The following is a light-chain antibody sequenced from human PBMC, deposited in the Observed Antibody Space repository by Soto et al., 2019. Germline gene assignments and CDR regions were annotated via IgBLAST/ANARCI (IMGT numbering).Light chain of an antibody. V-gene: IGKV3-20*01. J-gene: IGKJ4*01. Sequence: EIVLTQSPGTLSLSLGERATLSCRASQSVSSSYLAWYQQKPGQAPRLLIYGASSRATGIPDRFSGSGSGTDFTLTISRLEPEDFAAYYCHQYDRSPLTFGGGTKVEIK. CDR1: QSVSSSY. CDR3: HQYDRSPLT. CDR2: GAS.